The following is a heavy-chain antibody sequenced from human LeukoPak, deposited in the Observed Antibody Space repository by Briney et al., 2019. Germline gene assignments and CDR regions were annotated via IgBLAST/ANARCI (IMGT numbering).Heavy chain of an antibody. J-gene: IGHJ5*02. CDR2: ISSGSTI. CDR3: ARDVGT. Sequence: GGSLRLSCAASGFTFSSYEMNWVRQAPGKGLEWVSYISSGSTIYYADSVKGRFTISRDNAKNTLYLQMSSLRAEDTAVYYCARDVGTWGQGTLVTVSS. D-gene: IGHD7-27*01. V-gene: IGHV3-48*03. CDR1: GFTFSSYE.